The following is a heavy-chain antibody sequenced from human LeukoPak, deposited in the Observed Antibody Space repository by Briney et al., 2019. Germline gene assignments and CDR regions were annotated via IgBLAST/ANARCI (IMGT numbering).Heavy chain of an antibody. D-gene: IGHD5-12*01. J-gene: IGHJ4*02. CDR2: IYYSGST. V-gene: IGHV4-59*08. CDR3: ARGGGYSGYDWYDY. CDR1: GGSISSYY. Sequence: PSETLSLTCTVSGGSISSYYWSWIRQPPGKGLEWTGYIYYSGSTNYNPSLKSRVTISVDTSKNQFSLKLSSVTAADTAVYYCARGGGYSGYDWYDYWGQGAQVTVSS.